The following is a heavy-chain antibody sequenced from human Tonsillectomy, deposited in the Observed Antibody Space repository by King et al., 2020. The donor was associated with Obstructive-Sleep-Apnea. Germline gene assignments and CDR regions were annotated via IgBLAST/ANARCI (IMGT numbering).Heavy chain of an antibody. D-gene: IGHD3-10*01. CDR1: GGSISSYY. CDR3: ARETTTMVRGVIIRRYNWFDP. J-gene: IGHJ5*02. CDR2: IYYSGST. V-gene: IGHV4-59*01. Sequence: QLQESGPGLVKPSETLSLTCTVSGGSISSYYWSWIRQPPGKGLEWIGYIYYSGSTNYNPSLKSRVTISVDTSKNQFSLKLSSVTAADTAVYYCARETTTMVRGVIIRRYNWFDPWGQGTLVTVSS.